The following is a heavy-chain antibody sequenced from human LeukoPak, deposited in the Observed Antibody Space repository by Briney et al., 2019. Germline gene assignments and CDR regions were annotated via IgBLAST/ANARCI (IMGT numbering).Heavy chain of an antibody. J-gene: IGHJ4*01. CDR1: GFTFSNYA. V-gene: IGHV3-23*01. D-gene: IGHD5-18*01. Sequence: PGGSLRLSCAASGFTFSNYAMSWVRQAPGKGLEWVSAISGTAGSTYYADSVKGRFTMSRDNANNSVYLQMNSPRVDDTAIYYCATRVPFTGYKSWGQGTLVTVSS. CDR3: ATRVPFTGYKS. CDR2: ISGTAGST.